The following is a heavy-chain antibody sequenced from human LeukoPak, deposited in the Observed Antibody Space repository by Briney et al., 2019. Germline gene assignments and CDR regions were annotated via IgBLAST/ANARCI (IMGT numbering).Heavy chain of an antibody. Sequence: GGSLRLSCAASGFTFSSYWMHWVRQAPGKGLEWVSGISWNSGSIGYADSVKGRFTISRDNAKNSLYLQMNSLRAEDTALYYCAKTKLVVPAAFDYWGQGTLVTVSS. CDR1: GFTFSSYW. CDR2: ISWNSGSI. D-gene: IGHD2-2*01. J-gene: IGHJ4*02. V-gene: IGHV3-9*01. CDR3: AKTKLVVPAAFDY.